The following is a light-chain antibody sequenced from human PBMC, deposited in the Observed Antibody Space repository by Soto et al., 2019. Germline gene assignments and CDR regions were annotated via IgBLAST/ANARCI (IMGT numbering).Light chain of an antibody. V-gene: IGKV3-11*01. CDR1: QSVNSN. CDR3: QQRSNWPPIT. Sequence: MKQSPATLSVTQGERATLSCRASQSVNSNLAWYQQKLGQAPRVLIYDASTRATGIPARFSGSGSGTEFTLTISGLEPEDFAVYYCQQRSNWPPITFGQGTLLEVK. CDR2: DAS. J-gene: IGKJ5*01.